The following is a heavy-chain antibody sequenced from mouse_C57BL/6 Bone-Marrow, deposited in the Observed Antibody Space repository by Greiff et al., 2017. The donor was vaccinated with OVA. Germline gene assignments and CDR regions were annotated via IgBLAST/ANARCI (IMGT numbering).Heavy chain of an antibody. CDR3: ARHRLLRSYYAMNY. V-gene: IGHV5-12*01. Sequence: EVQVVESGGGLVQPGGSLKLSCAASGFTFSDYYMYWVRQTPEKRLEWVAYISNGGGRTYYPETVKGRFTLSRDNAKRTLYLKMSRLKSEDTAMYYCARHRLLRSYYAMNYWGQGTSVTVSS. D-gene: IGHD1-1*01. CDR1: GFTFSDYY. J-gene: IGHJ4*01. CDR2: ISNGGGRT.